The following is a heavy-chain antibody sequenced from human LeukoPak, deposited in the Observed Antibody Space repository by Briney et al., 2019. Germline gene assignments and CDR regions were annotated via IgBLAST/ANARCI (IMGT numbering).Heavy chain of an antibody. CDR1: GFTFSSYG. D-gene: IGHD1-26*01. Sequence: GGSLRLSCAASGFTFSSYGMHWVREAPSKGLEGVTSISGTGGSTFYADSVKGRFTISRDNSKNTLYLQMNSLRAEDTAVYYCAKLFSGSYYGRLRWGQGTLVTVSS. CDR3: AKLFSGSYYGRLR. V-gene: IGHV3-23*01. CDR2: ISGTGGST. J-gene: IGHJ4*02.